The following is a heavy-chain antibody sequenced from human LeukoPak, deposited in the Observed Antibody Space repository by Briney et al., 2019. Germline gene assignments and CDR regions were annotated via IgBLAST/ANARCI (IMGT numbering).Heavy chain of an antibody. CDR2: IYYSGIT. CDR3: ARGDYYGSGSRYFDY. Sequence: SETLSLTCTVSGGSINTYYWSWIRQPPGKGLEWIGYIYYSGITNYNPSLKSRVTISIDTSKNQFSLKLSSVTAADTAVYYCARGDYYGSGSRYFDYWGQGTLVTVSS. J-gene: IGHJ4*02. D-gene: IGHD3-10*01. CDR1: GGSINTYY. V-gene: IGHV4-59*12.